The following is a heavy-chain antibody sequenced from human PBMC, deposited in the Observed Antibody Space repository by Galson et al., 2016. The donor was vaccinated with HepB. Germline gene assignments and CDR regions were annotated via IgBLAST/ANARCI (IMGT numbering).Heavy chain of an antibody. J-gene: IGHJ4*02. Sequence: SVKVSCKASGDTFNSDAMSWVRQAPGQGLEWMGGIIPYFGSPKYAQRFQGRVTITADLSTTTMYMELSSLRYEDMAVYYCATNKAGSGWIEYWGQGTLVSVPS. CDR3: ATNKAGSGWIEY. D-gene: IGHD3-3*01. CDR1: GDTFNSDA. V-gene: IGHV1-69*13. CDR2: IIPYFGSP.